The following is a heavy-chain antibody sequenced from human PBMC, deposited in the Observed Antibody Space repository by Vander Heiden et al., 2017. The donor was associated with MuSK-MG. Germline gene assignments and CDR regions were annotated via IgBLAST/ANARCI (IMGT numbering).Heavy chain of an antibody. J-gene: IGHJ5*02. D-gene: IGHD4-17*01. V-gene: IGHV3-48*01. CDR1: GFTFSSYS. CDR2: IRRRRSTI. CDR3: ARDDYA. Sequence: EVQLVESGGGLVQPGESLRLSCAASGFTFSSYSMNWVRQAPGKGLEWVSYIRRRRSTIYYADSVKGRFTISRDNAKNSLYLQMNSLRAEDTAGYYCARDDYAWGQGTLVTVSS.